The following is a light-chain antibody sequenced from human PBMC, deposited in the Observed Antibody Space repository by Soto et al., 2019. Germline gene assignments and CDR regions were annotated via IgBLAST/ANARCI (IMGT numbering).Light chain of an antibody. Sequence: QSVLTQPPSASGTPGQRVIISCSGSNSNIGSNTVNWYHQLPESAPKLLIYHNNQRPSGVPDRFSASESGTSASLAISGLQSQDEADYYCSTWDDTLNGYVFGPGTKVTVL. CDR3: STWDDTLNGYV. CDR1: NSNIGSNT. J-gene: IGLJ1*01. CDR2: HNN. V-gene: IGLV1-44*01.